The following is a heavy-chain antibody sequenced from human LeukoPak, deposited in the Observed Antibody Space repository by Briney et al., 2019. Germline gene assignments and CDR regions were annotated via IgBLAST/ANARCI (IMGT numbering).Heavy chain of an antibody. CDR3: ADNLSW. J-gene: IGHJ4*02. D-gene: IGHD1-1*01. V-gene: IGHV3-7*01. CDR2: IKEDGSEK. CDR1: GFTFSSYR. Sequence: GGSLRLSCTASGFTFSSYRMSWFRQAPGQGLEWVANIKEDGSEKNYVESVKGRFTISRDNAKNSLYLQMNSLRDEDTAVYYCADNLSWWGQGTLVTVSS.